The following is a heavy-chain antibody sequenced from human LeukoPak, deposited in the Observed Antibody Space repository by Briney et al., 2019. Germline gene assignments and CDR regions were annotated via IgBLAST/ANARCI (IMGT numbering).Heavy chain of an antibody. CDR3: ATSGGFVLPNAITGNWYMDV. V-gene: IGHV3-21*01. J-gene: IGHJ6*03. CDR2: ITSAGGYT. CDR1: GFTFSDYS. D-gene: IGHD2-2*01. Sequence: PGGSLRLSCGASGFTFSDYSMNWVRQAPGKGLAWVASITSAGGYTYYADSVKGRFPISRDNAQNSLFLQMNSLRAEDTAVYFCATSGGFVLPNAITGNWYMDVWGRGTSVTVSS.